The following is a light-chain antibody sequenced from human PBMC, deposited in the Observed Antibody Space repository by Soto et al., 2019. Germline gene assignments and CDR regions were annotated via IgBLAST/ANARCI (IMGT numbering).Light chain of an antibody. J-gene: IGKJ1*01. Sequence: EIVLTQSPGTLSSSPGERATLSCRASQRVSSTYLAWYQQKPGQTPRLLISAASNRATGIPDRFSGSGSGTDFALTISRLEPEDFAVYYCQQYGSSSWTFGQGTRVEI. CDR2: AAS. CDR3: QQYGSSSWT. V-gene: IGKV3-20*01. CDR1: QRVSSTY.